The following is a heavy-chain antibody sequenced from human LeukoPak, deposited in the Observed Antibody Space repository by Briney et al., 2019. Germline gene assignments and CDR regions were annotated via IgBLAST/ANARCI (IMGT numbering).Heavy chain of an antibody. CDR3: AKGPKGLFGTTTRFDS. V-gene: IGHV3-30*18. CDR2: VSYHASDDK. J-gene: IGHJ4*02. CDR1: GFTFSSYA. Sequence: PGGSLRLSCAASGFTFSSYAMSWVRQAPGKGLEWVAVVSYHASDDKYYVDSVKGRFTISRDNSKSTLYLQMNSLRTEDTGVYYCAKGPKGLFGTTTRFDSWGQGTLVTVSS. D-gene: IGHD3-10*02.